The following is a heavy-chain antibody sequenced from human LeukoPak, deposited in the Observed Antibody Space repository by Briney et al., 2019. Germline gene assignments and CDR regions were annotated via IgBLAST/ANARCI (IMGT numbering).Heavy chain of an antibody. J-gene: IGHJ4*02. CDR2: ISAYNGNT. D-gene: IGHD3-22*01. Sequence: ASVKVSCKASGYTFTSYGISWVRQAPGQGLEWMGWISAYNGNTNYAQKLQGRVTMTTDTSTSTAYMELRSLRSDDTAVYYCARDSYDSSGCSGGDYWGQGTLVTVSS. CDR3: ARDSYDSSGCSGGDY. V-gene: IGHV1-18*01. CDR1: GYTFTSYG.